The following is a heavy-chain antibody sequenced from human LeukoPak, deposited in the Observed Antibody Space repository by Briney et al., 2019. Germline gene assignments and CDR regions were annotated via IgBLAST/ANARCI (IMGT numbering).Heavy chain of an antibody. D-gene: IGHD3-3*01. V-gene: IGHV1-18*01. J-gene: IGHJ4*02. CDR2: ISANNGNT. CDR3: AREYHDFWSGYYKAFDY. CDR1: GYTFSSYG. Sequence: ASVTVSCKASGYTFSSYGISWVRQAPGQGLEWMGWISANNGNTNYAHKFQGRVIMTTDTSTRTAYMELRSLRSDDTAVYYCAREYHDFWSGYYKAFDYWGQGTLVTVSS.